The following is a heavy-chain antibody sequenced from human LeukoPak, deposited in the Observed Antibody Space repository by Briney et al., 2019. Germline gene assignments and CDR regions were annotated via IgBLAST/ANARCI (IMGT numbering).Heavy chain of an antibody. J-gene: IGHJ3*02. V-gene: IGHV4-38-2*02. Sequence: SETLSLTCTVSGYSISSGYYWGWIRQPPGKGLEWIGSIYHSGSTYYNPSLKSRVTISVDTSKNQFSLKLSSVTAADTAVYYCARWGLLLDAFDIWGQGTMVTVSS. CDR2: IYHSGST. D-gene: IGHD3-10*01. CDR1: GYSISSGYY. CDR3: ARWGLLLDAFDI.